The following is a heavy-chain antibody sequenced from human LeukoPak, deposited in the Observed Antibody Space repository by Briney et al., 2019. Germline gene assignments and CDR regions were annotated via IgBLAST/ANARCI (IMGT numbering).Heavy chain of an antibody. V-gene: IGHV1-18*01. Sequence: ASVKVSCKASGYTFTSYGVSWVRQAPGQGLEWMGWISAYNGNTNYAQKLQGRVTMTTDTSTSTAYMELSRLRSDDTAVYYCARGYYYDSSGYYYFDYWGQGTLVTVSS. CDR2: ISAYNGNT. D-gene: IGHD3-22*01. CDR1: GYTFTSYG. CDR3: ARGYYYDSSGYYYFDY. J-gene: IGHJ4*02.